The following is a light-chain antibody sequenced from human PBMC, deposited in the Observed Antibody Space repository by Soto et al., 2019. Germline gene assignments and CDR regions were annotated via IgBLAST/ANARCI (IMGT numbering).Light chain of an antibody. J-gene: IGKJ1*01. CDR2: DSG. V-gene: IGKV3-11*01. CDR1: QNVAKY. Sequence: EIVLTQSPATLSLSPGERATLSCRARQNVAKYLYWYQQKPGQAPRLLIYDSGNRATCIAARFSGSGSGKAFNLTIRSIEPEDFAVYYCQQRSNWPQTVGQGTKVDIK. CDR3: QQRSNWPQT.